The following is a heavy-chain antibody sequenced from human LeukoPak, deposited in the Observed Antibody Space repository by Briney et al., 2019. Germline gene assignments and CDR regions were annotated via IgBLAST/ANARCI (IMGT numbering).Heavy chain of an antibody. CDR3: ARDAYYDFWSGYPRYFDY. Sequence: GGSLRLSCAVSGVNFSSYWMSWVHQAPGKGLEWVANIKRDGSEEYYVDSVKGRFTISTDNAKNSLYLQMNSLRAEDTAVYYCARDAYYDFWSGYPRYFDYWGQGTLVTVSS. CDR2: IKRDGSEE. D-gene: IGHD3-3*01. J-gene: IGHJ4*02. V-gene: IGHV3-7*01. CDR1: GVNFSSYW.